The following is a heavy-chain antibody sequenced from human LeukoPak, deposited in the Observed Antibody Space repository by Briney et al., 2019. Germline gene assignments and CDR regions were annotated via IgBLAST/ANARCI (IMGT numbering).Heavy chain of an antibody. CDR1: GFTFSDYN. J-gene: IGHJ4*02. V-gene: IGHV3-21*01. CDR3: ARVTWLSAAGTEGNFDY. Sequence: PGGSLRLSCAASGFTFSDYNMNWVRQAPGKSLEWVSSITSDSRYKYYVDSVRGRFTISRDNAKNTLFLQIDSLRAEDTAVYYCARVTWLSAAGTEGNFDYWGQGTLVTVSS. CDR2: ITSDSRYK. D-gene: IGHD6-13*01.